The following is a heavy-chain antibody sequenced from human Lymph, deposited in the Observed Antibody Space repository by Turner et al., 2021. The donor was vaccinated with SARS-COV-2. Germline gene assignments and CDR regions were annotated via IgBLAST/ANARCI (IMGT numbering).Heavy chain of an antibody. CDR1: GFTFSTYS. V-gene: IGHV3-21*01. CDR3: ARDIPTTADYFDY. Sequence: EVQLVESGGGLVKPGGSLRLSCAASGFTFSTYSMNWVRQAPGKGLEWISSISSSSSYIYYADSVKGRFTISRDDAKNSMYLQMNSLRAEDTAVYYCARDIPTTADYFDYWGQGTLVTVSS. CDR2: ISSSSSYI. D-gene: IGHD4-17*01. J-gene: IGHJ4*02.